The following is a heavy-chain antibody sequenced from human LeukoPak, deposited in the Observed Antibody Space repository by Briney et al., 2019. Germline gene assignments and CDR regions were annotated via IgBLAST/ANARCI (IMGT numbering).Heavy chain of an antibody. CDR1: GYSFASYW. CDR2: IYPGDSDT. D-gene: IGHD2-2*01. J-gene: IGHJ4*02. CDR3: ARQWGDCSSTSCYSAY. V-gene: IGHV5-51*01. Sequence: GESLKISCKGSGYSFASYWIAWVRQMPAKGLEWMGIIYPGDSDTRYSPSFQGQVTISADKSISTAYLQWSSLKASDTAIYYCARQWGDCSSTSCYSAYWGQGTLVTVSS.